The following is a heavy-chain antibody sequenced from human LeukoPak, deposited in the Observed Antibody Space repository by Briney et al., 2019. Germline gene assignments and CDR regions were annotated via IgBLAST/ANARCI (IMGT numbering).Heavy chain of an antibody. D-gene: IGHD4-17*01. CDR2: ISGSVGST. CDR1: GFTFSSYA. Sequence: QSWGALRLSCAASGFTFSSYAMSWVRQAPGKGLEWVSAISGSVGSTYYADSLKGRFTISRDDSKNTLYLQMNSLRAEDTAVYYCAKDWPTAGAFDIWGQGTMVTVSS. CDR3: AKDWPTAGAFDI. J-gene: IGHJ3*02. V-gene: IGHV3-23*01.